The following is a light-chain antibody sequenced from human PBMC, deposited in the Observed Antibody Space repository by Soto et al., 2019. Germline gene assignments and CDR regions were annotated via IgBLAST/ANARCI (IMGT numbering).Light chain of an antibody. Sequence: EIVLTQSPGTLSLSPGERATLSCRASQSVSNNYLAWYQRKPGQAPRLLIYGASSRATGIPDRFSGSGSGTDFTLTITRLEPEDFAVYYCQQYGSSPPTFGQGTKVEIK. J-gene: IGKJ1*01. CDR3: QQYGSSPPT. V-gene: IGKV3-20*01. CDR2: GAS. CDR1: QSVSNNY.